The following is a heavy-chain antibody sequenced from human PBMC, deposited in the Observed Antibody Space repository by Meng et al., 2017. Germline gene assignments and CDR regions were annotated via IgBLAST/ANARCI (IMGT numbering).Heavy chain of an antibody. V-gene: IGHV3-23*01. CDR2: ISVSGTST. CDR1: GFTFSSYV. J-gene: IGHJ4*02. CDR3: ASYSGSYVKSGGDVSSDY. D-gene: IGHD1-26*01. Sequence: GESLKISCAASGFTFSSYVLSWLRLAPGKGLEWVSSISVSGTSTYYADSVKGRFTIFRDNSKNTLYLQMNSLRAEDTAVYYCASYSGSYVKSGGDVSSDYWGQGTLVTVSS.